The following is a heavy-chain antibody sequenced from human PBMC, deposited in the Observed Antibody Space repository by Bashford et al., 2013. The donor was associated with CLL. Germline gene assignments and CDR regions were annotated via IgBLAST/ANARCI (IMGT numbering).Heavy chain of an antibody. Sequence: SETLSLTCAVYGGSFSGYYWSWIRHAPTGRGRGGGVGEINHSGSTNYNPSLKSRVTISVDTSKNQFSLKLSSVTAADTAVYYCARGPMIVVVINPGEPYYYYYYGMDVWGQGTTVTVSS. CDR1: GGSFSGYY. V-gene: IGHV4-34*01. CDR2: INHSGST. J-gene: IGHJ6*02. D-gene: IGHD3-22*01. CDR3: ARGPMIVVVINPGEPYYYYYYGMDV.